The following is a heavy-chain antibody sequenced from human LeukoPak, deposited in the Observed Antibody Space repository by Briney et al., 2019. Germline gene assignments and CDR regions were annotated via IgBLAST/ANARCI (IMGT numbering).Heavy chain of an antibody. CDR3: AKDPDGSGPNFDS. Sequence: HPGGSLRLSCAASGFTFSSYAMTWVRQAPGEGLEWVSGLSGSGGSTYYADSVKGRFTISRDNSKNTLYLQMNSLRAEDTAVYYCAKDPDGSGPNFDSWGQGTLVTVSS. J-gene: IGHJ5*01. CDR1: GFTFSSYA. CDR2: LSGSGGST. D-gene: IGHD3-10*01. V-gene: IGHV3-23*01.